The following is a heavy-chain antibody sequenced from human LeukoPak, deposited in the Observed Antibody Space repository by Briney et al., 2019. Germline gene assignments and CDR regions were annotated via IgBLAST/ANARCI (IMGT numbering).Heavy chain of an antibody. D-gene: IGHD3-22*01. Sequence: SETLSLTCTVSGGSISSYYWSWIRQPAGKGLEWIGRIYTSGSTNYSPSLKSRVTMSVDTSKNQFSLKLSSVTAADTAVYYCARDYPYYYDSSGYYDAFDIWGQGTMVTVSS. CDR1: GGSISSYY. CDR2: IYTSGST. J-gene: IGHJ3*02. V-gene: IGHV4-4*07. CDR3: ARDYPYYYDSSGYYDAFDI.